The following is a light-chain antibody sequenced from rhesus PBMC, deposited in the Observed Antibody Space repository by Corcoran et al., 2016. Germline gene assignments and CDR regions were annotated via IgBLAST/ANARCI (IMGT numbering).Light chain of an antibody. V-gene: IGKV1-69*01. CDR2: RAS. CDR3: QHHDNSPPS. J-gene: IGKJ2*01. Sequence: DIQMTQSPSSLSASVGDSVTITCRASQGISNWLAWYQQKLRKAPTLLIYRASNLETGVPSRFSGSGSGTDFTLTISILQPEDVATYYCQHHDNSPPSFGQGTRVEIK. CDR1: QGISNW.